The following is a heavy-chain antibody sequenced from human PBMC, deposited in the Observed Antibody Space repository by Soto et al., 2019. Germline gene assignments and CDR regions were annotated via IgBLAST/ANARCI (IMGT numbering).Heavy chain of an antibody. CDR2: VYYTGGS. D-gene: IGHD6-13*01. V-gene: IGHV4-30-4*01. CDR1: GGSISSGDYY. CDR3: ARDYRSSYDN. Sequence: SETLSLTCTVSGGSISSGDYYWSWIRQPPGKGLEWIAYVYYTGGSYYNPSLKSRATIAVDTSKNQFSLKVSSVTATDTAVYYCARDYRSSYDNGGQGILVTVSS. J-gene: IGHJ4*02.